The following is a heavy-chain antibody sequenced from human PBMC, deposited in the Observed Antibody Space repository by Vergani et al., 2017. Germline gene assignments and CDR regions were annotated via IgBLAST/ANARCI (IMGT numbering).Heavy chain of an antibody. Sequence: QVQLVQSGAEVKKPGASVKVSCKASGYTFTSYYMHWVRQAPGQGLELMGIINPSGGSTSYAQKFQGRVTMTRDTSTSTVYMELSSLRSEDTAVYYCARGSYYYDSSGAREFDYWGQGTLVTVSS. CDR3: ARGSYYYDSSGAREFDY. V-gene: IGHV1-46*03. CDR2: INPSGGST. D-gene: IGHD3-22*01. CDR1: GYTFTSYY. J-gene: IGHJ4*02.